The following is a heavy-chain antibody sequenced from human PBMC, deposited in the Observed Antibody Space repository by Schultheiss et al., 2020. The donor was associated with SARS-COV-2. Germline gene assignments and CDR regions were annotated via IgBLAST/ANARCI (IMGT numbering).Heavy chain of an antibody. CDR2: INHSGST. V-gene: IGHV4-34*01. J-gene: IGHJ5*02. D-gene: IGHD4-23*01. Sequence: SETLSLTCTVSGDSISSYYWSWIRQPPGKGLEWIGEINHSGSTNYNPSLKSRVTISVDTSKNQFSLKLSSVTAADTAVYYCARSRTTVVPNWFDPWGQGTLVTVSS. CDR1: GDSISSYY. CDR3: ARSRTTVVPNWFDP.